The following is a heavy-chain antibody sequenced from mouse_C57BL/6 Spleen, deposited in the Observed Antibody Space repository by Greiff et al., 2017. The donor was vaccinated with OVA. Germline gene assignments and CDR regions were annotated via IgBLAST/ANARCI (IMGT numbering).Heavy chain of an antibody. CDR1: GFNFKDYY. CDR2: IDPEDGET. V-gene: IGHV14-2*01. CDR3: ARSMLRWAMDY. J-gene: IGHJ4*01. Sequence: VQLQQSGAELVKPGASVKLSCTASGFNFKDYYMHWVKQRTEQGLEWIGRIDPEDGETKYAPNFQGKATLTADTSSNTAYLQLSSLTSDDTAVYYCARSMLRWAMDYWGQGTSVTVSS. D-gene: IGHD1-1*01.